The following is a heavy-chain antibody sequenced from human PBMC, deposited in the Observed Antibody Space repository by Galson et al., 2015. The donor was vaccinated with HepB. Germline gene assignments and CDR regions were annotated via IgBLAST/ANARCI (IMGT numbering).Heavy chain of an antibody. J-gene: IGHJ4*02. CDR2: IKQDGSEK. Sequence: SLRLSCAASGSTFSNYWMIWVRQAPGKGLEWVANIKQDGSEKYSVDSVKGRFTISRDNTKNSLYLQMNSLRAEDTAVYFCIGGHACDYWGQGTLVTVSS. D-gene: IGHD5-12*01. CDR1: GSTFSNYW. CDR3: IGGHACDY. V-gene: IGHV3-7*03.